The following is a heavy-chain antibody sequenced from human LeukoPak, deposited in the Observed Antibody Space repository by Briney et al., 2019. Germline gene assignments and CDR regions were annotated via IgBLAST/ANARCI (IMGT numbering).Heavy chain of an antibody. V-gene: IGHV3-23*01. J-gene: IGHJ4*02. Sequence: GGSLRLSCAASGFTFSSYAMSWVRQAPGKGLEWVSAISGSGGSTNYADSVKGRFTVSRDNSKNTLYLQMNSLRAEDTAVYYCAKDRGSSFFDYWGQGTLVTVSS. CDR1: GFTFSSYA. D-gene: IGHD5-24*01. CDR2: ISGSGGST. CDR3: AKDRGSSFFDY.